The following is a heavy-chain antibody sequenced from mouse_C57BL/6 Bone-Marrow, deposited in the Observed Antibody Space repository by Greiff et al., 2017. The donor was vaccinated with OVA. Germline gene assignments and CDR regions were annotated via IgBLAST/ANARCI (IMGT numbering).Heavy chain of an antibody. V-gene: IGHV1-26*01. CDR3: ARSRNYYGSHWYFDV. D-gene: IGHD1-1*01. CDR1: GYTFTDYY. J-gene: IGHJ1*03. CDR2: INPNNGGT. Sequence: EVQLQQSGPELVKPGASVKISCKASGYTFTDYYMNWVKQSHGKSLEWIGDINPNNGGTSYNQKFKGKATLTVDKSSSTAYMELRSLTSEDSAVYYCARSRNYYGSHWYFDVWGTGTTVTVSS.